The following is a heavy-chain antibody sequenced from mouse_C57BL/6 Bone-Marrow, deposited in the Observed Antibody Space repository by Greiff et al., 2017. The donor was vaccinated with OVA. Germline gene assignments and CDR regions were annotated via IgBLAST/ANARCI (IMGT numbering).Heavy chain of an antibody. V-gene: IGHV3-6*01. CDR2: ISYDGSN. CDR3: ARDWDGNYGDYYAMDY. D-gene: IGHD2-1*01. J-gene: IGHJ4*01. CDR1: GYSITSGYY. Sequence: EVQLQQSGPGLVKPSQSLSLTCSVTGYSITSGYYWNWIRQFPGNKLEWMGYISYDGSNNYNPSLKNRISITRDTSKNQFSLKLNSVTTEDTATYYCARDWDGNYGDYYAMDYWGQGTSVTVSS.